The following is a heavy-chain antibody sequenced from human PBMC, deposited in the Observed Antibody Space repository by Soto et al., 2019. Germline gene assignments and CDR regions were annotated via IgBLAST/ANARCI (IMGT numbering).Heavy chain of an antibody. CDR3: ASNYAYAEGYYWYGIDV. J-gene: IGHJ6*02. V-gene: IGHV3-74*01. CDR1: GFTFSRYW. Sequence: EVQLVESGGGLVLPGGPLRLSCAASGFTFSRYWMHWVRQAPGKGLVWVSRISSYGSDTHYADSVKGRFTISRDNAKNTVYLQMNSLRADDTAVYYCASNYAYAEGYYWYGIDVWGQGTTVTVSS. CDR2: ISSYGSDT. D-gene: IGHD3-16*01.